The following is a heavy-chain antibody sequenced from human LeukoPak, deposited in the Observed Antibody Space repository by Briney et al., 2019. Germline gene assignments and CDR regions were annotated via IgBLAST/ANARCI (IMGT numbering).Heavy chain of an antibody. CDR1: GFIFSSYG. D-gene: IGHD3-16*01. CDR2: IKHDGSEK. J-gene: IGHJ4*02. V-gene: IGHV3-7*04. CDR3: ARDLYGSDDC. Sequence: HPGGSLRLSCTASGFIFSSYGMSWVRQAPGKGLEWVANIKHDGSEKYYMDSVEGRFTISRDNAENSLYLQMNSLRADDTAVYYRARDLYGSDDCWGQGTLVTVSS.